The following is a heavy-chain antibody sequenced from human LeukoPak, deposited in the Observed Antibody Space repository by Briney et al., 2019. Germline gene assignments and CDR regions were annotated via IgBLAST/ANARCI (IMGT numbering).Heavy chain of an antibody. CDR3: GRALPSSGWVDY. J-gene: IGHJ4*02. CDR2: MNPNSGNT. CDR1: GYTFTSYD. V-gene: IGHV1-8*01. D-gene: IGHD6-19*01. Sequence: GASVKVSCKASGYTFTSYDVNWVRQTTGQGLEWMGWMNPNSGNTEYAQKFQGRVTMTWDTSISTAYMDLHSLRSEDTAVYYCGRALPSSGWVDYWGQGSLVTVSS.